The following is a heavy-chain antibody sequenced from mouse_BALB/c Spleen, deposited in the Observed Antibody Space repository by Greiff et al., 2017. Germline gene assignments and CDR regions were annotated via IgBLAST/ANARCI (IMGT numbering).Heavy chain of an antibody. Sequence: VKLLESGPGLVAPSQSLSISCTVSGFSLTSYGVHWVRQPPGKGLEWLGVIWAGGGTNYNSALMYRLSISKDNSKSQVCLKMNSLQTDDTAMYYCARSTGAIDYWGQGTSVTVSS. CDR2: IWAGGGT. D-gene: IGHD1-1*01. CDR1: GFSLTSYG. CDR3: ARSTGAIDY. J-gene: IGHJ4*01. V-gene: IGHV2-9*02.